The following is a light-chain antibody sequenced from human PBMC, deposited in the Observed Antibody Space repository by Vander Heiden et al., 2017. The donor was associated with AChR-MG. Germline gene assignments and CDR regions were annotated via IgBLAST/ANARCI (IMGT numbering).Light chain of an antibody. J-gene: IGKJ5*01. CDR3: QQDLFWHT. CDR1: ESINSN. Sequence: DIVMTQSPATLSVSPGDRATLSCRASESINSNLDWYQKKPDQAPRLLIYGASTRANGIPARFSGSGSGTEFTLTSRSLQSEDFAVYVCQQDLFWHTFGPGTRLEIK. CDR2: GAS. V-gene: IGKV3D-15*01.